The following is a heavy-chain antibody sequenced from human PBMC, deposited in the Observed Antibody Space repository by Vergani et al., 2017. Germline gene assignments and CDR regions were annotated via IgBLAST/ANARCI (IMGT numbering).Heavy chain of an antibody. CDR1: GFTFSSYA. CDR3: ARAGDTAMVLRFIGYYYYYMDV. D-gene: IGHD5-18*01. Sequence: EVQLLESGGGLVQPGGSLRLSCAASGFTFSSYAMSWVRQAPGKGLEWVSRINSDGSSTSYADSVKGRFTISRDNAKNTLYLQMNSLRAEDTAVYYCARAGDTAMVLRFIGYYYYYMDVWGKGTTVTVSS. J-gene: IGHJ6*03. V-gene: IGHV3-74*02. CDR2: INSDGSST.